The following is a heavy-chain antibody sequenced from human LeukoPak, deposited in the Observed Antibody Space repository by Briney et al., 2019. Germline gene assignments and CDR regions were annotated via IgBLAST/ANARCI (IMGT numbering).Heavy chain of an antibody. CDR2: INPSGGST. Sequence: GASVKVSCKASGYTFTSYYMHWVRQAPGQGLEWMGIINPSGGSTSYAQKFQGRVTMTRDMSTSTVYMELSSLRSEDTAVYYCARGGMGGGSLHPLFSWFDPWGQGTLVTVSS. D-gene: IGHD1-26*01. V-gene: IGHV1-46*01. J-gene: IGHJ5*02. CDR3: ARGGMGGGSLHPLFSWFDP. CDR1: GYTFTSYY.